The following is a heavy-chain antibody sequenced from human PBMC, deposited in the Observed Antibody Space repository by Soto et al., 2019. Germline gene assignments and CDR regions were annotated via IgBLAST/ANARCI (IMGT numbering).Heavy chain of an antibody. CDR3: ERELQWLVRGAYYYGMYV. J-gene: IGHJ6*02. V-gene: IGHV3-74*01. CDR1: GFPFSIYW. CDR2: INSDGSST. Sequence: GGSLRLSCAASGFPFSIYWMHLVRQSPGKGLVWVSRINSDGSSTSYADSVKGRFTISRDNAKNTLYLQMNSLRAEDTAVYYWERELQWLVRGAYYYGMYVWGQGTRVTVSS. D-gene: IGHD6-19*01.